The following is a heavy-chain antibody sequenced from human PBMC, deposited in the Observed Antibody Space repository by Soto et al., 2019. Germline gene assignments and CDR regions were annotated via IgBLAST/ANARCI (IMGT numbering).Heavy chain of an antibody. CDR1: GFTFSSYA. D-gene: IGHD2-8*01. CDR2: ISYDGSNK. V-gene: IGHV3-30-3*01. Sequence: GGSLRLSCAASGFTFSSYAMHWVRQAPGKGLEWVAVISYDGSNKYYADSVKGRFTISRDNSKNTLYLQMNSLRAEDTAVYYCARDRPVEHQWSYGMDVSGQATTVTLSS. CDR3: ARDRPVEHQWSYGMDV. J-gene: IGHJ6*02.